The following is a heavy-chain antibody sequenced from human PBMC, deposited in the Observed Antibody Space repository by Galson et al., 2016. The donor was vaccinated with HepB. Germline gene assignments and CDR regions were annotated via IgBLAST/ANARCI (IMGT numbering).Heavy chain of an antibody. CDR3: AKERHDSVGWRWDYYYGMDV. V-gene: IGHV3-23*01. J-gene: IGHJ6*02. CDR2: ISGSGATT. Sequence: SLRLSCAASGFTFSNYAMSWVRQAPGKGLEWVSTISGSGATTYYADSVKGRFTISRDNSKNTLYLQMNSLRAEDTAVYYCAKERHDSVGWRWDYYYGMDVWGQGTTVTVSS. D-gene: IGHD3-22*01. CDR1: GFTFSNYA.